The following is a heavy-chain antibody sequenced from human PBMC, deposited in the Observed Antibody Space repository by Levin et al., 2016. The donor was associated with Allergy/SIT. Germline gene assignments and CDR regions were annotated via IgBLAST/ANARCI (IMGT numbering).Heavy chain of an antibody. Sequence: VRQMPGKGLEWVSVIYSGGSTYYADSVKGRFTISRDNSKNTLYLQMNSLRAEDTAVYYCAKIGLTTVTTPDAFDIWGQGTMVTVSS. J-gene: IGHJ3*02. CDR3: AKIGLTTVTTPDAFDI. CDR2: IYSGGST. D-gene: IGHD4-17*01. V-gene: IGHV3-66*02.